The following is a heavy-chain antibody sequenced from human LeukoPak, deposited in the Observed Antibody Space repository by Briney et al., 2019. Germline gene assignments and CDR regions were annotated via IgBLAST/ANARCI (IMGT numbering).Heavy chain of an antibody. J-gene: IGHJ4*02. CDR3: ARGYRVITSPFDY. Sequence: PSETLSLTCAVYGGSFSGYYWSWIRQPPGKGLEWIGEINHSGSANYISSLKSRVTISVDTSKNQFSLKLSSVTAADTAVYYCARGYRVITSPFDYWGQGTLVTVSS. D-gene: IGHD3-16*01. CDR1: GGSFSGYY. V-gene: IGHV4-34*01. CDR2: INHSGSA.